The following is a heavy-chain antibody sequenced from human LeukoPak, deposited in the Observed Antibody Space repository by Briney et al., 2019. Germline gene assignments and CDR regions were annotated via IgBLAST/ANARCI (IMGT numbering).Heavy chain of an antibody. J-gene: IGHJ6*03. CDR3: ARAVVVRNRRYYYYYYMDV. V-gene: IGHV4-34*01. CDR1: GGSFSGYY. CDR2: INHSGST. D-gene: IGHD2-15*01. Sequence: SETLSLTCAVYGGSFSGYYWSWIRQPLGKGLEWIGEINHSGSTNYNPSLKSRVTISVDTSKNQFSLKLSSVTAADTAVYYCARAVVVRNRRYYYYYYMDVWGKGTTVIVSS.